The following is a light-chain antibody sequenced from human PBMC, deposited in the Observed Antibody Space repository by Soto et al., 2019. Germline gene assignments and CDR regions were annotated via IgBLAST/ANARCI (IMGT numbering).Light chain of an antibody. V-gene: IGLV1-51*01. CDR1: SSNIGGNS. J-gene: IGLJ1*01. CDR2: DDD. Sequence: QSVMSQPPSVSAAPGQRVTISCSGSSSNIGGNSVSWYQQLPGTAPQLLIYDDDQRPSGIPDRFSGSKSGTSATLGITGFQTGDEADYYCGSWDSSLSAYVFGTGTKLTVL. CDR3: GSWDSSLSAYV.